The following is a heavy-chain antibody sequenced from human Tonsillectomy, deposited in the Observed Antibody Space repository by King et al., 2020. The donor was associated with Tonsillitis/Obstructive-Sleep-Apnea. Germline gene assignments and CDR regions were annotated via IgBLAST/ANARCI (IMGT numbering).Heavy chain of an antibody. CDR2: IYSGGST. Sequence: VQLVESGGGLVQPGGSLRLSCAASGFTVSSNYMSWVRQAPGKGLEWVSVIYSGGSTYYADSVKGRFTIARDNSKNTLSLQMNSLRAEDTSVYYCARVVSSGYYSAYYFDYWGQGTLVTVSS. V-gene: IGHV3-66*01. D-gene: IGHD3-22*01. J-gene: IGHJ4*02. CDR1: GFTVSSNY. CDR3: ARVVSSGYYSAYYFDY.